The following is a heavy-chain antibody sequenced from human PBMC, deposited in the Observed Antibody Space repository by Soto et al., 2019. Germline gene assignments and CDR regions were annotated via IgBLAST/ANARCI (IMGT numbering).Heavy chain of an antibody. CDR1: GFTFSSYS. D-gene: IGHD5-18*01. V-gene: IGHV3-21*01. CDR3: ARWTRYGYYYYGMDV. CDR2: ISSSSSYI. Sequence: GGSLRLSCAASGFTFSSYSMNWVRQAPGKGLEWVSSISSSSSYIYYADSVKGRFTISRDNAKNSLYLQMNSLRAEDTAVYYCARWTRYGYYYYGMDVWGQGTTVTVSS. J-gene: IGHJ6*02.